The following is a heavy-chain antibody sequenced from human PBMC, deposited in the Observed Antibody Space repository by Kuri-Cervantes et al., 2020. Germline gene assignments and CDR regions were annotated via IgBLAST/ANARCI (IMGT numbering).Heavy chain of an antibody. V-gene: IGHV4-59*12. J-gene: IGHJ4*02. CDR2: IHYSGST. D-gene: IGHD6-13*01. Sequence: SETLSLTCTVSGGSMSSYYWSWIRQPPGKGLEWIAYIHYSGSTDYNASLKSRATISVDTSKNQFSLKLSSVTAADTAVYYCARGRGIAADVKGSFDYWGQGTLVTVSS. CDR3: ARGRGIAADVKGSFDY. CDR1: GGSMSSYY.